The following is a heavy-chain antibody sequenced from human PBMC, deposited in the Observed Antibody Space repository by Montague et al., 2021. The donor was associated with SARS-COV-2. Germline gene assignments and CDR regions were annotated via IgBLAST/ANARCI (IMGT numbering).Heavy chain of an antibody. V-gene: IGHV3-9*01. CDR2: ISWNSGSI. D-gene: IGHD3-16*01. J-gene: IGHJ4*02. CDR1: GFTFDDYA. CDR3: AKEGMGGGYFDY. Sequence: SRRLSLSASGFTFDDYAMHWVRQAPGKGLEWVSGISWNSGSIGYADSVKGRFTISRDNAKNSLYLQMNSLRAEDTALYYCAKEGMGGGYFDYWGQGTLVTVSS.